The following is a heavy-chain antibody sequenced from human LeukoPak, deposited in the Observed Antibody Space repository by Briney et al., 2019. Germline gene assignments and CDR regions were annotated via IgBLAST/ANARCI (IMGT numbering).Heavy chain of an antibody. Sequence: ASVKVSCKASGGTFSSYAISWMRQAPGQGLEWMGGIIPIFGTANYAQKFQGRVTITADESTSTAYMELSSLRSEDTAVYYCARPPDRGYSSSWRYYYYYYGMDVWGQGTTVTVSS. CDR1: GGTFSSYA. CDR3: ARPPDRGYSSSWRYYYYYYGMDV. D-gene: IGHD6-13*01. V-gene: IGHV1-69*13. CDR2: IIPIFGTA. J-gene: IGHJ6*02.